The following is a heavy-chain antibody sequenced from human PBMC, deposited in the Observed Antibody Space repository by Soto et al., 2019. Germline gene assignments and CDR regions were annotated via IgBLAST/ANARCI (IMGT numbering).Heavy chain of an antibody. D-gene: IGHD6-13*01. CDR2: ISYDGSNK. CDR1: GFTFSSYA. CDR3: ARVVQQLVFKSAFDI. Sequence: GGSLRLSCAASGFTFSSYAMHWVRQAPGKGLEWVAVISYDGSNKYYADSVKGRFTISRDNSKNTLYLQMNSLRAEDTAVYYCARVVQQLVFKSAFDIWGQGTMVTVSS. V-gene: IGHV3-30-3*01. J-gene: IGHJ3*02.